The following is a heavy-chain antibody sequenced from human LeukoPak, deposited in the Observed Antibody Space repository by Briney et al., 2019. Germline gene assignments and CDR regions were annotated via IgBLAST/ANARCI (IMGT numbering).Heavy chain of an antibody. CDR2: MNPNSGNT. CDR1: GYTFTSYD. D-gene: IGHD1-26*01. J-gene: IGHJ3*02. V-gene: IGHV1-8*01. Sequence: ASVKVSCKASGYTFTSYDINWVRQAPGQGREWMGWMNPNSGNTGYAQKFQGRVTMTRNTSISTAYMELNSLRAEDTAVYYCARDGIVGGLRSNDAFDIWGQGTMVTVSS. CDR3: ARDGIVGGLRSNDAFDI.